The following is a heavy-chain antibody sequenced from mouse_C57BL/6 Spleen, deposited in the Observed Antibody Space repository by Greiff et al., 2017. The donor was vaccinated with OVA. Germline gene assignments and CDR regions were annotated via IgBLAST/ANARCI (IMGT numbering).Heavy chain of an antibody. Sequence: EVQLVESGPGLVKPSQSLSLTCSVTGYSITSGYYWNWIRQFPGNKLEWMGYISYDGSNNYNPSLKNRISITRDTSKNQFFLKLNSVTTEDTATYYCAREGGDDGYWGQGTTLTVSS. J-gene: IGHJ2*01. D-gene: IGHD2-3*01. CDR2: ISYDGSN. CDR3: AREGGDDGY. V-gene: IGHV3-6*01. CDR1: GYSITSGYY.